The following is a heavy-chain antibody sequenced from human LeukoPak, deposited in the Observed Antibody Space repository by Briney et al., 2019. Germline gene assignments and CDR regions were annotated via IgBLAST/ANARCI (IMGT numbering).Heavy chain of an antibody. CDR1: GGSISSGSYY. J-gene: IGHJ5*02. V-gene: IGHV4-61*02. Sequence: SETLSLTCTVSGGSISSGSYYWSWIRQPAGKGLEWIGRIYTSGSTSYNPSLKSRVTISVDTSKNHFSLKLSSVTAADTAVYYCARDFWSGGNWFDPWGQGTLVTVSS. CDR2: IYTSGST. D-gene: IGHD3-3*01. CDR3: ARDFWSGGNWFDP.